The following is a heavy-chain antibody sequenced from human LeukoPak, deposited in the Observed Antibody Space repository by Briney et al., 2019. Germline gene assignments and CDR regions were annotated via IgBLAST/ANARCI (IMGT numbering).Heavy chain of an antibody. CDR1: GGTFSSYA. Sequence: RRASVKVSCKASGGTFSSYAISWVRQAPGQGLEWTGGIIPIFGTANYAQKFQGRVTITADESTSIAYMELSSLRSEDTAVYYCASRTQIAARPFDYWGQGTLVTVSS. J-gene: IGHJ4*02. CDR3: ASRTQIAARPFDY. CDR2: IIPIFGTA. D-gene: IGHD6-6*01. V-gene: IGHV1-69*01.